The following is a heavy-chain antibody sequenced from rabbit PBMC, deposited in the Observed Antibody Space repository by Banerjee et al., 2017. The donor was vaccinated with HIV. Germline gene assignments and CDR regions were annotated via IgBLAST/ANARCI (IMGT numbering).Heavy chain of an antibody. J-gene: IGHJ3*01. CDR1: GFDFSSYG. CDR2: IDTVFGST. CDR3: ARPLATTTMAIYL. D-gene: IGHD2-1*01. Sequence: QEQLKESGGGLVQPGGSLTLSCKASGFDFSSYGVSWVRQAPGKGLEWIGYIDTVFGSTYYATWVNGRFSISSHNAQNTLYLQLNSLTAADTATYFCARPLATTTMAIYLWGQGTLVTVS. V-gene: IGHV1S47*01.